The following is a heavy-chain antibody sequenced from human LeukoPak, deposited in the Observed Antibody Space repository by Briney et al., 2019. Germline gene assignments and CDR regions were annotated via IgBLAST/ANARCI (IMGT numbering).Heavy chain of an antibody. Sequence: ASVTVSCKASGYTFTSYGISWVRQAPGQGLEWMGWISSDNGDTTYAQNLQGRVTMTTDRTTNTAYMELRSLRSDDTAVYYCAREGVGELTLDYWGQGTLVSVSS. J-gene: IGHJ4*02. CDR1: GYTFTSYG. V-gene: IGHV1-18*01. CDR3: AREGVGELTLDY. CDR2: ISSDNGDT. D-gene: IGHD3-16*01.